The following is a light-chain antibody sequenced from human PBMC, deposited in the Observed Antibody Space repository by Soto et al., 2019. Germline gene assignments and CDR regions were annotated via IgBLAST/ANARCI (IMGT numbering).Light chain of an antibody. Sequence: EIVMTQSPDTLSVSPGEGATLSCRVSQSIRSNLAWYQQRPGQAPRLLIYGASSRATGIPDRFSGSGSGTDFTLTVSRLEPEDFAVYYCQQYGSSRTFGQGTKVDIK. V-gene: IGKV3-20*01. CDR2: GAS. CDR3: QQYGSSRT. J-gene: IGKJ1*01. CDR1: QSIRSN.